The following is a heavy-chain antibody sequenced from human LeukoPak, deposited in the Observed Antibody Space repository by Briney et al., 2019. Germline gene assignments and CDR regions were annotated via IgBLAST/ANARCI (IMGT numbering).Heavy chain of an antibody. CDR3: AKRNIAAAGSYFDY. J-gene: IGHJ4*02. Sequence: PGGSLRLSCAASGFTFSSYAMSWVRKAPGQGLEWVSAISGSGGSTYYADSVKGRFTISRDNSKNTLYLQMNSLRAEDTAVYYCAKRNIAAAGSYFDYWGQGTLVTVSS. CDR1: GFTFSSYA. D-gene: IGHD6-13*01. CDR2: ISGSGGST. V-gene: IGHV3-23*01.